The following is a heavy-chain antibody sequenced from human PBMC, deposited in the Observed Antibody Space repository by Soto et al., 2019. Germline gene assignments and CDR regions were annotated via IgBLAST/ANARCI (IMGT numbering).Heavy chain of an antibody. Sequence: EVQLLESGGGLVQPGGSLRLSCAASGFTFSSYAMSWVRQAPGKGLEWVSGLSGSGGSTYYADSGKGRFTISRDNSKNTLYLQMNSLRAEDTAVYYCAKDLGYCNGGRCPIFDYRGQGTLLTVSS. CDR2: LSGSGGST. CDR3: AKDLGYCNGGRCPIFDY. V-gene: IGHV3-23*01. J-gene: IGHJ4*02. CDR1: GFTFSSYA. D-gene: IGHD2-15*01.